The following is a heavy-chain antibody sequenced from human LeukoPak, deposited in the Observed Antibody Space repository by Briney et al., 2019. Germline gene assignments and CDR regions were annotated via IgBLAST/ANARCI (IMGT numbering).Heavy chain of an antibody. Sequence: ASVKVSCKASGYTFTSYDINWVRQATGQGLEWMGWMNPNSGNTGYAQKFQGRVTMTRNTSISTAYMELSSLRSDDTAVYYCARVLEAITGAFDIWGQGTMVTVSS. J-gene: IGHJ3*02. V-gene: IGHV1-8*01. CDR2: MNPNSGNT. D-gene: IGHD1-1*01. CDR1: GYTFTSYD. CDR3: ARVLEAITGAFDI.